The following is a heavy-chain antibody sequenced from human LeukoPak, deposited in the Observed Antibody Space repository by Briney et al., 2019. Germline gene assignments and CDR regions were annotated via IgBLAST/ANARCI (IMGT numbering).Heavy chain of an antibody. D-gene: IGHD2-15*01. CDR3: ARISEDCSGGSCYLSNWFDP. J-gene: IGHJ5*02. Sequence: SVKVSCKASGGTFSSYAISWVRQAPGQGLEWMGRIIPILGIANYAQKFQGRVTITADKSTSTAYMELSSLRSEDTAVYYCARISEDCSGGSCYLSNWFDPWGQGTLVTVSS. V-gene: IGHV1-69*04. CDR2: IIPILGIA. CDR1: GGTFSSYA.